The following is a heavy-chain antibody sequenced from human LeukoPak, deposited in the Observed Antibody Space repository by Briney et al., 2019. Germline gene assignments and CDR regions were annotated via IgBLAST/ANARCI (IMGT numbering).Heavy chain of an antibody. CDR2: ISAYNGNT. V-gene: IGHV1-18*01. Sequence: ASVKVSCKASGYTFTSYGISWVRQAPGQGLEWMGWISAYNGNTNYAQKLQGRVTMTTDTSTSTAYMELRSLRSDDTAVYYCARTIYCSGGSCYFSRSYNWFDPWGQGTPVTVPS. CDR3: ARTIYCSGGSCYFSRSYNWFDP. CDR1: GYTFTSYG. J-gene: IGHJ5*02. D-gene: IGHD2-15*01.